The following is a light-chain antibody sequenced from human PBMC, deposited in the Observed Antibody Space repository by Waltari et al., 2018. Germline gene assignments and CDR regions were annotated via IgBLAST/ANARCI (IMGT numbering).Light chain of an antibody. CDR2: EGS. Sequence: QSALTQPASVSGSPGPSITIPCTGTSSDVGSYNLVSWYQQHPAKAPKLMIYEGSKRPSGVSNRFSGSKSGNTASLTISGLQAEDEADYYCCSYAGSSTWVFGGGTKLTVL. CDR3: CSYAGSSTWV. CDR1: SSDVGSYNL. J-gene: IGLJ3*02. V-gene: IGLV2-23*01.